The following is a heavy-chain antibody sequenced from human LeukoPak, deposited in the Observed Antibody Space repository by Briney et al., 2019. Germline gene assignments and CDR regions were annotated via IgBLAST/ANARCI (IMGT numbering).Heavy chain of an antibody. J-gene: IGHJ4*02. CDR2: IYHSGST. CDR1: GGSIGSSNW. Sequence: SGTLSLTCAVSGGSIGSSNWWSWVRQPPGKGLEWIGEIYHSGSTNYNPSLKSRVTISVDKSKNQFSLKLSSVTAADTAVYYCASGGVGATSPGFDYWGQGTLVTVSS. D-gene: IGHD1-26*01. CDR3: ASGGVGATSPGFDY. V-gene: IGHV4-4*02.